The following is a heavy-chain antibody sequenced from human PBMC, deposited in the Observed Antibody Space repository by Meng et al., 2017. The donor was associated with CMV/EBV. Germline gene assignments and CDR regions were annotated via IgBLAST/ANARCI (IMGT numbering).Heavy chain of an antibody. Sequence: SVQVSCKASGGTFSSYAISWVRQAPGQGLEWMGGIIPIFGTANYAQKFQGRVTITTDESTSTAYMELSSLRSEDTAAYYCARDTATGGALPFFDYWGQGTLVTVSS. CDR2: IIPIFGTA. D-gene: IGHD1-26*01. V-gene: IGHV1-69*05. CDR3: ARDTATGGALPFFDY. CDR1: GGTFSSYA. J-gene: IGHJ4*02.